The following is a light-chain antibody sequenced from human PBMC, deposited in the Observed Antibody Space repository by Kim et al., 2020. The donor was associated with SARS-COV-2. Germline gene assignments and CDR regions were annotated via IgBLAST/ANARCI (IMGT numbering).Light chain of an antibody. CDR1: NIGSKS. CDR3: LVWDGTSDPYV. CDR2: YDS. J-gene: IGLJ1*01. Sequence: SHELTQPPSVSVAPGKTARITCGGNNIGSKSVHWYQQKPGQAPVLVIYYDSDRPSGIPERFSGSNSGNTATLTISRVEAGDEADYYCLVWDGTSDPYVFGTGTKVTVL. V-gene: IGLV3-21*04.